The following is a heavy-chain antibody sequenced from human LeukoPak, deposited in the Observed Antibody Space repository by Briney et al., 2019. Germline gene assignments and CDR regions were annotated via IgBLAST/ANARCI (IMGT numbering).Heavy chain of an antibody. Sequence: GGSLRLSCAASGFTFSSYSMNWVRQAPGKGLEWVSSISSSSSYIYYADSVKGRFTISRDNAKNSLYLQMNSLRAEDTAVYYCARATFGGAGVAFDIWGQGTMVTVSS. J-gene: IGHJ3*02. CDR1: GFTFSSYS. CDR2: ISSSSSYI. CDR3: ARATFGGAGVAFDI. V-gene: IGHV3-21*01. D-gene: IGHD3-16*01.